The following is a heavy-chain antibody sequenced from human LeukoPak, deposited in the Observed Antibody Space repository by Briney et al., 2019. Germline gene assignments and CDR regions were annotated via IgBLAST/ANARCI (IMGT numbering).Heavy chain of an antibody. Sequence: ASVKVSCKAPGYTFTSYDINWVRQATGQGLEWMGWMSPNSGNTGYAQKFQGRVTMTRNTFINTAYMELSSLRSEDTAVYYCARGPPNWGFDYWGPGTLVTVSS. CDR1: GYTFTSYD. J-gene: IGHJ4*02. V-gene: IGHV1-8*01. D-gene: IGHD7-27*01. CDR3: ARGPPNWGFDY. CDR2: MSPNSGNT.